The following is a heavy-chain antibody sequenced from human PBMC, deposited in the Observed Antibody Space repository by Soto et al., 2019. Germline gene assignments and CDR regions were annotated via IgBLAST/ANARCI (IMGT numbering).Heavy chain of an antibody. CDR3: ARAECSSPDCLTAYYSYGLDV. Sequence: PGGSLRFSCLASGFTFSNYEMHCVRQAPGKGLSRGSYINTAGSTKYYAESVKGRFTISRDNARNSLFLQMNSLRAEDTAVYYCARAECSSPDCLTAYYSYGLDVWGKGSTVTVCS. CDR2: INTAGSTK. J-gene: IGHJ6*04. D-gene: IGHD3-9*01. CDR1: GFTFSNYE. V-gene: IGHV3-48*03.